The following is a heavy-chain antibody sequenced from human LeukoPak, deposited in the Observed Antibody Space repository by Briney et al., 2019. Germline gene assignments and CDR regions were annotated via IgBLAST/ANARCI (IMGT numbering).Heavy chain of an antibody. CDR1: GFSFANFA. CDR3: ARSPPTTIKYYYDY. V-gene: IGHV3-23*01. Sequence: PGGSLRLSCAASGFSFANFAVSWVRQAPGKGLEWVSAISGNGDNTYYSDSVKGRFTISRGNSNNTLCLQMSSLRAEDTAVYYCARSPPTTIKYYYDYWGQGTLVTVSS. CDR2: ISGNGDNT. J-gene: IGHJ4*02. D-gene: IGHD5-24*01.